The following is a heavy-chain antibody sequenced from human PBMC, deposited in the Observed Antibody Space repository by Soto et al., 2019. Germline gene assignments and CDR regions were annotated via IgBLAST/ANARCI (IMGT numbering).Heavy chain of an antibody. J-gene: IGHJ6*02. CDR1: GFTFSNAW. V-gene: IGHV3-15*01. D-gene: IGHD2-21*02. Sequence: EVQLVESGGGLVKPGGSLRLSCTASGFTFSNAWMSWVRQAPGKGLEWVGRIKSKTDGETTDYAAPVKGRFTISRDESNNTRYLQMNSLKTEDTAVYYCTTDGDVLANGMDVWGQGTTVTVSS. CDR3: TTDGDVLANGMDV. CDR2: IKSKTDGETT.